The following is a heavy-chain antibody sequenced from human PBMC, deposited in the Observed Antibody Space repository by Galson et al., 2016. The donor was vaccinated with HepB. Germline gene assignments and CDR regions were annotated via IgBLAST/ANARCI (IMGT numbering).Heavy chain of an antibody. Sequence: SLRLSCAASGFTGFTFSSYWMHWVRQAPGKGLVWVSRISLDGSVTIYGDSVKGRFSTSRDNAKNTLFLQMNSLIAEDTAVYYCGASRDGYIDYWGQGALVTISS. CDR1: GFTGFTFSSYW. J-gene: IGHJ4*01. D-gene: IGHD5-24*01. CDR2: ISLDGSVT. V-gene: IGHV3-74*01. CDR3: GASRDGYIDY.